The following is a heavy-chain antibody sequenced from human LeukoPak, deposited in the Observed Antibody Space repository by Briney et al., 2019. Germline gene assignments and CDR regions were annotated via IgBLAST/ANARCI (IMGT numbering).Heavy chain of an antibody. D-gene: IGHD3-10*01. CDR1: GISLSNYA. V-gene: IGHV3-23*01. J-gene: IGHJ4*02. Sequence: GGSLRLSCVVSGISLSNYAMTWVRQAPGKGLEWVSYISERGGSTTYADSVKGRFAISSDTSLNTLYLQMNNLRAEDTAVYFCAKRGVVIRGLLVIGYHQEAYHYDFWGQGVLVTVSS. CDR2: ISERGGST. CDR3: AKRGVVIRGLLVIGYHQEAYHYDF.